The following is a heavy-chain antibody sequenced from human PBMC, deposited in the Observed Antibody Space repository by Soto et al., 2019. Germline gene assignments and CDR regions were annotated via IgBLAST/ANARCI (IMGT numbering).Heavy chain of an antibody. CDR1: GGSISSGGYY. Sequence: QVQLQESGPGLVKPSQTLSLTCTVSGGSISSGGYYWSWIRQHPGKGLEWIGYIYYSESTYYNPSLKSRVTISVDTSKNQFSLKLSSVTAADTAVYYCASSLPRGYCSSTSCYSGHFDYWGQGTLVTVSS. D-gene: IGHD2-2*01. CDR3: ASSLPRGYCSSTSCYSGHFDY. CDR2: IYYSEST. V-gene: IGHV4-31*03. J-gene: IGHJ4*02.